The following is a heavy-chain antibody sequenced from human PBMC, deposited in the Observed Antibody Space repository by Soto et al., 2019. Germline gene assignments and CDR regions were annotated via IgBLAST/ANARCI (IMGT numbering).Heavy chain of an antibody. D-gene: IGHD2-2*01. CDR3: ARFNAYKLPPSGYYYAMDV. V-gene: IGHV4-59*01. CDR1: GGSISNYY. J-gene: IGHJ6*02. Sequence: VQLQESGPGLVRPSETLSLTCTVSGGSISNYYWSWIRQPPGKGLEWIGFIYYTGSTNYNPSLKIRITISVDTSKNQFSLKLSSVTAADTAVYFCARFNAYKLPPSGYYYAMDVWGQGTTVTVSS. CDR2: IYYTGST.